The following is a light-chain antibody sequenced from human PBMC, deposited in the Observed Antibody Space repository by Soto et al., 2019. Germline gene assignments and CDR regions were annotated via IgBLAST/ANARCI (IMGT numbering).Light chain of an antibody. J-gene: IGKJ2*02. Sequence: DIQLTQSPSTLSASVGDRVTITCQARQSVTDWLAWYQQKPGKAPKLLIYDASSLQSGVPSRFSGSGSGTEFSLTISSLQPDDFTTYYCQQYYRSCTFGQGTKVDIK. CDR1: QSVTDW. CDR2: DAS. CDR3: QQYYRSCT. V-gene: IGKV1-5*01.